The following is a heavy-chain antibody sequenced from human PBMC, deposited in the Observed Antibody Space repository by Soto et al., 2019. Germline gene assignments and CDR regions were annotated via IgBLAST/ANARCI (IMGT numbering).Heavy chain of an antibody. CDR1: GFTFSGSA. CDR2: IRSKANSYAT. J-gene: IGHJ4*02. V-gene: IGHV3-73*01. Sequence: GGSLRLSCAASGFTFSGSAMHWVRQASGKGLEWVGRIRSKANSYATAYAAWVKGRFTISRDDSKNTAYLQMNSLKTEDTAGYYCTSPFMGNWSYYWGQGTLVTVSS. D-gene: IGHD3-3*01. CDR3: TSPFMGNWSYY.